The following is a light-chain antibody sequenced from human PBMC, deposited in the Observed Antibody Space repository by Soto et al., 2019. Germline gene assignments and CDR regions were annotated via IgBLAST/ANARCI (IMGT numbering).Light chain of an antibody. CDR2: DAS. Sequence: ETVLTQSPATLSLSPGERATLSCRASQNVNRYVAWYQQKPGQAPRLLIYDASTRAAGVPARFSGSGSGTDFSLSISSPEPDDFAVYYCQEHNSFGGGTKVEIK. CDR3: QEHNS. J-gene: IGKJ4*01. V-gene: IGKV3-11*01. CDR1: QNVNRY.